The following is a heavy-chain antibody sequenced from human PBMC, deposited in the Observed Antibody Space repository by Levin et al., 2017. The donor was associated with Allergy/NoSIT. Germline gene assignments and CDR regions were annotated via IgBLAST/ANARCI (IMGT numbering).Heavy chain of an antibody. V-gene: IGHV3-23*01. J-gene: IGHJ3*02. CDR1: GFTFNNYV. Sequence: GESLKISCAASGFTFNNYVMSWVRQAPGKGLEWVSAVSGSGDRTLSADSVKGRFTISRDNSKNTLYLQMNSLRAEDTAVYYCAHLMITFRGFITGDAFDIWGQGTMVTVSP. CDR3: AHLMITFRGFITGDAFDI. CDR2: VSGSGDRT. D-gene: IGHD3-16*02.